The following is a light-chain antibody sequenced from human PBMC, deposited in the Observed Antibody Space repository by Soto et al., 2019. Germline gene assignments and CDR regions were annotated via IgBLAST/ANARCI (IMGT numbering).Light chain of an antibody. J-gene: IGKJ1*01. Sequence: LVLPHSPGPLSFSPAERATLFSMAPQSGRSPYLAPYQQTLGQAPKLLVYGTSCMATSIPDRFSGSGSGTDLALTISRLENEDFEVYVCQHYGDSPWAFGQGTKV. CDR3: QHYGDSPWA. CDR1: QSGRSPY. V-gene: IGKV3-20*01. CDR2: GTS.